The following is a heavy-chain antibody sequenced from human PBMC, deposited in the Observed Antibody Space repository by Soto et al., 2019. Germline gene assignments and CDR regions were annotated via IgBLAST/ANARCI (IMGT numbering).Heavy chain of an antibody. V-gene: IGHV3-33*01. CDR1: GFTFSYYG. Sequence: PGGSLRLSCAASGFTFSYYGMHWVRQSPGEGLQWVAVIWFDGSNEHYADSVKGRFTISRDNSKNTLYLQMYSLRAGDTAVYYCARGSLYCSSTSCSYGMDVWGQGTTVTVSS. CDR2: IWFDGSNE. D-gene: IGHD2-15*01. CDR3: ARGSLYCSSTSCSYGMDV. J-gene: IGHJ6*02.